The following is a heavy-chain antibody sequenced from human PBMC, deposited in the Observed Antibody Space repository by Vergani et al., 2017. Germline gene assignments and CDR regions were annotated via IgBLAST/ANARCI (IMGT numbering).Heavy chain of an antibody. V-gene: IGHV1-2*02. D-gene: IGHD3-16*01. J-gene: IGHJ6*02. CDR1: GYTFTGHY. CDR3: AGGPVGYYYYGMDV. CDR2: INPNSGGT. Sequence: QVQLVQSGAEVKKPGASVKVSCKASGYTFTGHYMHWVRQAPGQGLGWMGWINPNSGGTYYAQKFQGRVTMTRDTAISTAYMELSRLRSDDTAVYYCAGGPVGYYYYGMDVWGQGTTVTVSS.